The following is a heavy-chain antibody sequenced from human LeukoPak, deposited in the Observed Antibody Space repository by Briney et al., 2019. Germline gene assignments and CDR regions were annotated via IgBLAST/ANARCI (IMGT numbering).Heavy chain of an antibody. D-gene: IGHD6-6*01. J-gene: IGHJ4*02. Sequence: PSETLSLTCAVYGGSFSGYYWSWIRQPPGKGLEWIGEINHSGSTNYNPSLKSRVTISVDTSKNQFSLKLSSVTAADTAVYYCARLRGIAARLDYWGQGTLVTVSS. V-gene: IGHV4-34*01. CDR3: ARLRGIAARLDY. CDR1: GGSFSGYY. CDR2: INHSGST.